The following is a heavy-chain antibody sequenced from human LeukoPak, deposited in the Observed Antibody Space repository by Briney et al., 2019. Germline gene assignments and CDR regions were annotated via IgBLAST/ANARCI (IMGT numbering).Heavy chain of an antibody. V-gene: IGHV3-21*01. CDR2: ITSTGSYI. CDR3: ARGSTAMVTSWFDP. D-gene: IGHD5-18*01. J-gene: IGHJ5*02. CDR1: GFTFSSYA. Sequence: GGSLRLSCAASGFTFSSYAMNWVRQAPGKGLEWVSSITSTGSYIYYADSVKGRFTVSRDNAKNSLSLQMNSLRGEDTAVYYCARGSTAMVTSWFDPWGQGTLVTVSS.